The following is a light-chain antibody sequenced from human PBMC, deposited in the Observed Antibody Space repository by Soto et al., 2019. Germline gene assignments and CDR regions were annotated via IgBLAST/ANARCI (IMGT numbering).Light chain of an antibody. CDR3: SSYTGSSIRL. CDR2: EVS. V-gene: IGLV2-14*01. J-gene: IGLJ1*01. Sequence: QSVLTQPASVSGSPGQSITISCTGTSSDIGAYNYVSWYQQHPGKAPKLMIYEVSNRPSGVSNRFSGSESGNTASLTISGLQAEDEADYYCSSYTGSSIRLFGTGTKVTVL. CDR1: SSDIGAYNY.